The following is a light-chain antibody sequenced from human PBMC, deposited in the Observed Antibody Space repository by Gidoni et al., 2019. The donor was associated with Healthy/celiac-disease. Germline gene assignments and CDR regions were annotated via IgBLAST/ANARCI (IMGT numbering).Light chain of an antibody. Sequence: QSALTHPPSASGSPGQSVTISCTGTSSDVGGYNYVSWYQQHPGKAPKLMIYEVSKRPSGVPDRFSDSKAGNTASLTVSGLQAEDEADYYCSSYAGSNNLVFGGGTKLTVL. V-gene: IGLV2-8*01. CDR2: EVS. CDR1: SSDVGGYNY. J-gene: IGLJ3*02. CDR3: SSYAGSNNLV.